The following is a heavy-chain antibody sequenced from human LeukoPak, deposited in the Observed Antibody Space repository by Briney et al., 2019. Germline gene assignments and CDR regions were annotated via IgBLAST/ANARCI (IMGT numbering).Heavy chain of an antibody. CDR2: IDWDDDK. Sequence: SGPTLVNPTQTLTLTCTFSGFSLSTSGMRVSWIRQPPGKALEWLARIDWDDDKFYSTSLKTRLTISKDTSKNQVVLTMTNMDPVDTAPYYCARIPFSMYSSSWSYFDYWGQGTLVTVSS. J-gene: IGHJ4*02. CDR1: GFSLSTSGMR. D-gene: IGHD6-13*01. CDR3: ARIPFSMYSSSWSYFDY. V-gene: IGHV2-70*04.